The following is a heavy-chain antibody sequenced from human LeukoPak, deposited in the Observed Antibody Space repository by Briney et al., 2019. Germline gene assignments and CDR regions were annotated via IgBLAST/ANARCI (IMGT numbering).Heavy chain of an antibody. CDR1: GGSFSGYY. V-gene: IGHV4-34*01. CDR3: ASRFTAMALYYFDY. D-gene: IGHD5-18*01. J-gene: IGHJ4*02. CDR2: INHSGST. Sequence: SETLSLTCAVYGGSFSGYYWSWIRQLPGKGLEWIGEINHSGSTNYNPSLKSRVTISVDTSKNQFSLKLSSVTAADTAVYYCASRFTAMALYYFDYWGQGTLVTVSS.